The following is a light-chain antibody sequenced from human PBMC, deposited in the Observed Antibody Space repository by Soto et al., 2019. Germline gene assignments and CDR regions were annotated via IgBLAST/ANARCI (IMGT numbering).Light chain of an antibody. J-gene: IGKJ1*01. CDR2: EAS. CDR1: QSISTY. CDR3: QQET. V-gene: IGKV3-11*01. Sequence: EIVLTQSPATLSLSPGESATLSCRASQSISTYLAWYQQKPGQAPRLLMYEASNRATGVPPRFSGSGSGTDFTLTISSLEPEDFGVYYCQQETFGQGTKVEIK.